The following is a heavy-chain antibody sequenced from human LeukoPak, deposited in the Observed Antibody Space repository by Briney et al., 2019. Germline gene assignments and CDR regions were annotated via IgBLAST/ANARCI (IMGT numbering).Heavy chain of an antibody. CDR3: ASGGTYVLDY. V-gene: IGHV3-21*01. J-gene: IGHJ4*02. Sequence: GGSLRLSCAASGFTFRSYNMNWVRQAPGKGLEWVSFISSSSDYIYYADSLKGRFTISRDNAKNSVYLQMNSLRADDTAVYYCASGGTYVLDYWGQGTLVTVSA. D-gene: IGHD3-16*01. CDR1: GFTFRSYN. CDR2: ISSSSDYI.